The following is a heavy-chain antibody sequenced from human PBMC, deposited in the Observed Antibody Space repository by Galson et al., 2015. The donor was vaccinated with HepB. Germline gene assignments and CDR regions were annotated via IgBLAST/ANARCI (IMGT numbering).Heavy chain of an antibody. J-gene: IGHJ4*02. CDR1: GGSISSSSYY. V-gene: IGHV4-39*07. CDR2: IYYSGST. Sequence: SETLSLTCTVSGGSISSSSYYWGWIRQPPGKGLEWIGSIYYSGSTYYNPSLKSRVTISVDTSKNQFSLKLSSVTAADTAVYYCARVYHSITMVRGVITHFDYWGQGTLVTVSS. D-gene: IGHD3-10*01. CDR3: ARVYHSITMVRGVITHFDY.